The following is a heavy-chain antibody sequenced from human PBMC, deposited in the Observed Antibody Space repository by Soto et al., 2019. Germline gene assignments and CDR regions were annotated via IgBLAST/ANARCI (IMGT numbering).Heavy chain of an antibody. V-gene: IGHV1-18*01. CDR1: GYTFTNYG. Sequence: GASVKVSCKASGYTFTNYGISWVRQAPGQGLEWMGWISAYKGDTNYAQNLRGRVTMTTDTSTNTAYMELRGLRDDDTAVYYCARDLDGSGSYYTDYWGPGTLVTVSS. J-gene: IGHJ4*02. CDR2: ISAYKGDT. CDR3: ARDLDGSGSYYTDY. D-gene: IGHD3-10*01.